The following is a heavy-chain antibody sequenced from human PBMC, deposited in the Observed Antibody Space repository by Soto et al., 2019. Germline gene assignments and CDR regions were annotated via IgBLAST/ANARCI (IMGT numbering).Heavy chain of an antibody. Sequence: ETLSLTCTVSGGSISSSSYYWGWIRQPPGKGLEWIGSIYYSGSTYYNPSLKSRVTISVDTSKNQFSLKLSSVTAADTAVYYCARSCDDDIVVVVAATPLHYFDYWGQGTLVTVSS. CDR1: GGSISSSSYY. V-gene: IGHV4-39*01. J-gene: IGHJ4*02. D-gene: IGHD2-15*01. CDR3: ARSCDDDIVVVVAATPLHYFDY. CDR2: IYYSGST.